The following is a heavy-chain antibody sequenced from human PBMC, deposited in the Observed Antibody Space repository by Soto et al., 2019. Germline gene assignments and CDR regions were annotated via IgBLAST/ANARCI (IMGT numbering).Heavy chain of an antibody. CDR1: GGTFSSYA. CDR2: IIPIFGTA. CDR3: ARERRYCSGGSCYSFAFDI. V-gene: IGHV1-69*13. D-gene: IGHD2-15*01. Sequence: SVKVSCKASGGTFSSYAISWVRQAPGQGLEWMGGIIPIFGTANYAQKFQGRVTITADESTSTAYMELSSLRSEDTAVYYCARERRYCSGGSCYSFAFDIWGQGTMVTVSS. J-gene: IGHJ3*02.